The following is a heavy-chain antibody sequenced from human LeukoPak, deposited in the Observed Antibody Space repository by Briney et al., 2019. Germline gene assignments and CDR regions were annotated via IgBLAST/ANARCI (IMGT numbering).Heavy chain of an antibody. CDR3: AKTTVTTFGWFDP. Sequence: GSLRLSCAASGFTVSTNYMSWIRQPPGKGLEWIGEINHSGSTNYNPSLKSRVTISVDTSKNQFSLKLSSVTAADTAVYYCAKTTVTTFGWFDPWGQGTLVTVSS. J-gene: IGHJ5*02. CDR2: INHSGST. D-gene: IGHD4-17*01. CDR1: GFTVSTNY. V-gene: IGHV4-34*08.